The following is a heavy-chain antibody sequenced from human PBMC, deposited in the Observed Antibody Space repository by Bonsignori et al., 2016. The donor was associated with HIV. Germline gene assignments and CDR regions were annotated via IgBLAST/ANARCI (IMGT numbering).Heavy chain of an antibody. CDR2: ISPNNGNT. CDR3: VRDTTVVSYYFYYMDV. Sequence: WVRQAPGQGLEWMGWISPNNGNTNYVQKLQGRVTMTTDTSTSTAYMELRSLRSDDTAVYYCVRDTTVVSYYFYYMDVWGSGTTGTVSS. V-gene: IGHV1-18*01. D-gene: IGHD2-8*02. J-gene: IGHJ6*03.